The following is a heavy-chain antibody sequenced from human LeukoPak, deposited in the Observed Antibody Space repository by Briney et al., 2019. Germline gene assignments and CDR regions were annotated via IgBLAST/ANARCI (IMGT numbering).Heavy chain of an antibody. CDR2: IRSTANGYAT. CDR3: AQDLAHIRFDN. J-gene: IGHJ4*02. Sequence: GGSLRLSCAASGFTFSGSALHWVRQASGKGLEWVGRIRSTANGYATAYAASVKGRFTISRDDSKNTAYLQMDSLRFEDAAVYYCAQDLAHIRFDNWGQGTLVTVSS. CDR1: GFTFSGSA. V-gene: IGHV3-73*01.